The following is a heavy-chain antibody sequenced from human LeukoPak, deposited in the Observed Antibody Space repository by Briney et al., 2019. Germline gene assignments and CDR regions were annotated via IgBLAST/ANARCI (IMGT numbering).Heavy chain of an antibody. CDR1: GGSISSYY. D-gene: IGHD3-22*01. Sequence: PSETLSLTCTVSGGSISSYYWSWIRQPPGKGLEWIGYIYYSGSTNYNPPLKSRVTISVDTSKNQFSLKLSSVTAADTAVYYCASQSWDSSGYYFDYWGQGTLVTASS. V-gene: IGHV4-59*01. CDR3: ASQSWDSSGYYFDY. CDR2: IYYSGST. J-gene: IGHJ4*02.